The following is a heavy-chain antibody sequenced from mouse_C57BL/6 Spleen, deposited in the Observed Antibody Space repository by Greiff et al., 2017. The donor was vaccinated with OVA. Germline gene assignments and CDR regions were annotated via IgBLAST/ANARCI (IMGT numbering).Heavy chain of an antibody. V-gene: IGHV5-16*01. J-gene: IGHJ2*01. CDR3: ARSNWDTPFDY. CDR2: INYDGSST. D-gene: IGHD4-1*02. Sequence: EVKLMESEGGLVQPGSSMKLSCTASGFTFSNYHLAWVRQVPEKGLEWVANINYDGSSTYYLDSLKSRFIISRDNAKNILYLQMSSLKSEDTATYYCARSNWDTPFDYRGQGTTLTVSS. CDR1: GFTFSNYH.